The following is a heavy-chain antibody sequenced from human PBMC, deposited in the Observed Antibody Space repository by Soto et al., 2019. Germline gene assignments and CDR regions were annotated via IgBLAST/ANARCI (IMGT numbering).Heavy chain of an antibody. CDR3: ARDLLIAAAGIQTYYFGMDV. V-gene: IGHV1-69*06. CDR1: GGTFSSYA. CDR2: IIPIFGTA. D-gene: IGHD6-13*01. J-gene: IGHJ6*02. Sequence: QVQLVQSGAEVKKPGSSVKVSCKASGGTFSSYAISWVRQAPGQGLEWMGGIIPIFGTANYAQKFQGRVTITADKSTSTAYMELSSLRSEDTDVYYCARDLLIAAAGIQTYYFGMDVWGQGTTVTVSS.